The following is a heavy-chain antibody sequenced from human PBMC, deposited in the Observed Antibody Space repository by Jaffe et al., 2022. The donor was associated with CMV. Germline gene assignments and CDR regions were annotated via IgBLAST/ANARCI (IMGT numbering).Heavy chain of an antibody. CDR3: ARLITMVRGVIIVVAEYAFDI. CDR2: IYPGDSDT. J-gene: IGHJ3*02. Sequence: EVQLVQSGAEVKKPGESLKISCKGSGYSFTSYWIGWVRQMPGKGLEWMGIIYPGDSDTRYSPSFQGQVTISADKSISTAYLQWSSLKASDTAMYYCARLITMVRGVIIVVAEYAFDIWGQGTMVTVSS. D-gene: IGHD3-10*01. V-gene: IGHV5-51*01. CDR1: GYSFTSYW.